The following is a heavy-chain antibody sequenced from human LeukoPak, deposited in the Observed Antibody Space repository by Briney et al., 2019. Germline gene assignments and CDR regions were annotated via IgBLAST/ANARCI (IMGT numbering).Heavy chain of an antibody. Sequence: GGSLRLSCAASGFTFSSYWMHWVRQAPGKGLVWVSRINSDGSSTNYADFVKGRFTISRDNAKNTLYLQMNSLRAEDTAVYYCAREISSSGYYGYWGQGTLVTVSS. J-gene: IGHJ4*02. D-gene: IGHD3-22*01. CDR1: GFTFSSYW. CDR3: AREISSSGYYGY. CDR2: INSDGSST. V-gene: IGHV3-74*01.